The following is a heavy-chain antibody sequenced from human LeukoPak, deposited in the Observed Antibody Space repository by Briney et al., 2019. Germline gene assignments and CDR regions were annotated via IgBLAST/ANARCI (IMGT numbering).Heavy chain of an antibody. CDR2: ISYDGSNK. CDR1: GFPFSSYA. CDR3: ARFVEYSSSYTAYWYFDL. J-gene: IGHJ2*01. D-gene: IGHD6-13*01. Sequence: PGGSLRLSCAASGFPFSSYAMHWVRQAPGKGLGWVAVISYDGSNKYYADSVKGRFTISRDNSKNTLYLQMNSLRAEDTAVYYCARFVEYSSSYTAYWYFDLWGRGTLVTVSS. V-gene: IGHV3-30-3*01.